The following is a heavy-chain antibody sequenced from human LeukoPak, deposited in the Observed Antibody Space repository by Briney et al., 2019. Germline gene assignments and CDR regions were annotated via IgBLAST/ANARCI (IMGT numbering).Heavy chain of an antibody. CDR3: ARRPYSDTSGRLSDV. CDR2: IGSSGSPT. D-gene: IGHD3-22*01. CDR1: GFSFSSYN. Sequence: GGSLRLSCAASGFSFSSYNMNWVRQAPGKGLEWISYIGSSGSPTHYADSVGGRFTISRDNAKNSLYLQMNSLRDEDTAVYFCARRPYSDTSGRLSDVWGQGTTVTVSS. J-gene: IGHJ6*02. V-gene: IGHV3-48*02.